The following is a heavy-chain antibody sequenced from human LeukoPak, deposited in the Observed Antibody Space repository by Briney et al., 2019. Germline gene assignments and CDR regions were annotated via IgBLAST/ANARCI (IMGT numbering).Heavy chain of an antibody. J-gene: IGHJ4*02. V-gene: IGHV4-39*07. Sequence: SETLSLTCAVYGGSLSDYYWGWIRQPPGKGLEWIGSIYYSGSTYYNPSLKSRVTISVDTSKNQFSLKLSSVTAAATAVYYCARIAYCGGDCYFYFDYWGQGTLVTVSS. CDR3: ARIAYCGGDCYFYFDY. D-gene: IGHD2-21*02. CDR1: GGSLSDYY. CDR2: IYYSGST.